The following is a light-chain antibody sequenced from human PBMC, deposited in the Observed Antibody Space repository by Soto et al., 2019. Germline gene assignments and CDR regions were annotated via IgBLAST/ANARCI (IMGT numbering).Light chain of an antibody. CDR1: QSVNSN. CDR3: QQYNDWPPYT. V-gene: IGKV3-15*01. J-gene: IGKJ2*01. CDR2: GAS. Sequence: EIVMTQSPATLSVSPGERATLSCRASQSVNSNLAWYQQKAGQALRLLIYGASTRATGIPARFSGSGSGTEFTLSISSLQSADFAVYYCQQYNDWPPYTFGQGTKLEIK.